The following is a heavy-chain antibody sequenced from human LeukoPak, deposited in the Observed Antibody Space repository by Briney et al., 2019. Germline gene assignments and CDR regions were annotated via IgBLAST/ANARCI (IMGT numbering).Heavy chain of an antibody. D-gene: IGHD3-10*01. Sequence: SETLSITCAVYGGSFSGYYWSWIRQPPGKGLEWIGEINHSGSTNYNPSLKSRVTISVDTSKNQFSLKLSSVTAADTAVYYCAREGVTYYFDYWGQGTLVTVSS. CDR2: INHSGST. V-gene: IGHV4-34*01. J-gene: IGHJ4*02. CDR3: AREGVTYYFDY. CDR1: GGSFSGYY.